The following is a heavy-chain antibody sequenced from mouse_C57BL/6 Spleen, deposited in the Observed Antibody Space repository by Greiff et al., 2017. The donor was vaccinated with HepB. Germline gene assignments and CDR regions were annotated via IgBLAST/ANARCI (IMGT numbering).Heavy chain of an antibody. V-gene: IGHV1-61*01. D-gene: IGHD3-2*02. Sequence: QVQLQQPGAELVRPGSSVKLSCKASGYTFTSYWMDWVKQRPGQGLEWIGNIYPSDSETNYNQKFKDKATLTVDKSSSTAYMQLSSLTSEDSAVYYCARRQLRYYYFDYWGQGTTLTVAS. CDR2: IYPSDSET. CDR3: ARRQLRYYYFDY. CDR1: GYTFTSYW. J-gene: IGHJ2*01.